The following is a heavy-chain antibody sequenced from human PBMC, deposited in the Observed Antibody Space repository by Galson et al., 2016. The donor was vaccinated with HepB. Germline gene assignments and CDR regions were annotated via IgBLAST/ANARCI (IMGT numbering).Heavy chain of an antibody. CDR3: AGEEISGTTGDY. J-gene: IGHJ4*02. D-gene: IGHD1-7*01. CDR2: VYSVGST. CDR1: GFTVSNNY. V-gene: IGHV3-53*01. Sequence: SLRLSCAVSGFTVSNNYMSWVRQAPGKGLEWVSLVYSVGSTYCADSVKGRFTISRDNYKNTLYLQMNSLRAEDKAVYYCAGEEISGTTGDYWGQGTLGTVSS.